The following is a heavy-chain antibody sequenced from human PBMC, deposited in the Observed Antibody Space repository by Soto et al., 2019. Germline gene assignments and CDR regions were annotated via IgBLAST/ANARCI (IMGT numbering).Heavy chain of an antibody. J-gene: IGHJ4*02. CDR1: GGSISSSSYY. V-gene: IGHV4-39*01. D-gene: IGHD3-10*01. CDR3: ARSLSATEYYFDY. CDR2: IYYSGST. Sequence: SETLSLTCTVSGGSISSSSYYWGWIRQPPGKGLEWIGSIYYSGSTYYNPSLKSRVTISVDTSKNQFSLKLSSVTAADTAAYYCARSLSATEYYFDYWGQGTLVTVSS.